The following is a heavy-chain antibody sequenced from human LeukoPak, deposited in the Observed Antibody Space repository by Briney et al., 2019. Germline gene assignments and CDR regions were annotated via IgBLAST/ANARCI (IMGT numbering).Heavy chain of an antibody. CDR1: GGSISSGDYY. CDR2: IYYSGST. Sequence: PSQTLSLTCTVSGGSISSGDYYWSWIRQPPGKGLEWIGYIYYSGSTYYNPSLKSRVTISVDTSKNQFSLKLSSVTAADTAVYYCARGVVPAALNWFDPWGQGILVTVSS. J-gene: IGHJ5*02. V-gene: IGHV4-30-4*01. D-gene: IGHD2-2*01. CDR3: ARGVVPAALNWFDP.